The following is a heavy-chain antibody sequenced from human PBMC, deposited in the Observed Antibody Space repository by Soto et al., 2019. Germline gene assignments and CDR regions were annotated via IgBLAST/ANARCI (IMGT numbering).Heavy chain of an antibody. CDR1: GGSFSGYY. V-gene: IGHV4-34*01. CDR3: ARGSNMVRGVISWSY. CDR2: INHSGSN. J-gene: IGHJ4*02. Sequence: SETLSLTCAVYGGSFSGYYWSWIRQPPGKGLEWIGEINHSGSNNYNPSPKSRVTISVDTSKNQFSLKLSSVTAADTAVYYCARGSNMVRGVISWSYWGQGTLVTVSS. D-gene: IGHD3-10*01.